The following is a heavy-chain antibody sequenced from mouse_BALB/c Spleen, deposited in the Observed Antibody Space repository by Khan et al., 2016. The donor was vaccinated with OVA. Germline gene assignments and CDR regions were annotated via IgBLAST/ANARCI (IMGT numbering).Heavy chain of an antibody. CDR3: NRADVGFAY. CDR2: IDPENGDT. D-gene: IGHD3-3*01. J-gene: IGHJ3*01. Sequence: VQLQQSGAELVRSGASVKLSCTASGFNIKDYYLHWVKQRPKQGLEWIGWIDPENGDTEYAPKFQGKATMTADTSSNTAYLQLSSLTSEDTAVYCGNRADVGFAYWGQGTLVTVSA. CDR1: GFNIKDYY. V-gene: IGHV14-4*02.